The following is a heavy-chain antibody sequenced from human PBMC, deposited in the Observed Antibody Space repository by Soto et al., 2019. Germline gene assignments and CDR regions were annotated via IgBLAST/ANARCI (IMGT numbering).Heavy chain of an antibody. Sequence: ASVKVSCKASGYTFTGYYMHWVRQAPGQGLEWMGWINPNSGGTNYAQKFQGWVTMTRDTSISTAYMELSRLRSDDTAVYCCARERVYPTSSRYYYYYGMDVWGQGTTVTVSS. J-gene: IGHJ6*02. V-gene: IGHV1-2*04. CDR1: GYTFTGYY. D-gene: IGHD6-13*01. CDR3: ARERVYPTSSRYYYYYGMDV. CDR2: INPNSGGT.